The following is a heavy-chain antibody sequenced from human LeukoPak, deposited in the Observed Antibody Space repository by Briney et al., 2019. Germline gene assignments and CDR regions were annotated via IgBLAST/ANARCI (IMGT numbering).Heavy chain of an antibody. Sequence: GGSLRLSCAASVFTFRDYEMNWVRQAPGKGLEGVSYIKRRNTISYADSVKGRLTLSRDNAKNSLYLQMNSLGDEDTAVYSCAGTGPVEVVTATFDYWGQGTLVTVSS. CDR1: VFTFRDYE. J-gene: IGHJ4*02. V-gene: IGHV3-48*03. CDR3: AGTGPVEVVTATFDY. CDR2: IKRRNTI. D-gene: IGHD2-21*02.